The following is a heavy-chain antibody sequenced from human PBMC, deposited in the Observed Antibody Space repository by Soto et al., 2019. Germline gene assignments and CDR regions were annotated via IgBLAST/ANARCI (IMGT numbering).Heavy chain of an antibody. CDR3: ARAIGPTLFDY. Sequence: EVQLVESGGGLVQPGGSLXXSXXXXXXXXXSXXXXXXXXGXXKGLEWVSAIGTTGDTYYAGSVKGRFTISRENAKNSLYLQMNSLRAGDTAIYFCARAIGPTLFDYWGQGTLVTVSS. CDR1: XXXXXSXX. D-gene: IGHD3-22*01. J-gene: IGHJ4*02. CDR2: IGTTGDT. V-gene: IGHV3-13*04.